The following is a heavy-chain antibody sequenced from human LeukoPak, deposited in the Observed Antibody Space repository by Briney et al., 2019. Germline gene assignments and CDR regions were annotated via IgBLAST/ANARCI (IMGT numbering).Heavy chain of an antibody. Sequence: GGSLRLSCAASGFTFNRNAISWVRQAPGKGLEWVSTIGGSGDKTFYADSVKGRFTTSRDNSKNMVHLQMNSLTGEDTALYYCVRRGDASSGWGDHDFWGQGALVTVSS. CDR1: GFTFNRNA. V-gene: IGHV3-23*01. CDR3: VRRGDASSGWGDHDF. CDR2: IGGSGDKT. J-gene: IGHJ4*02. D-gene: IGHD6-19*01.